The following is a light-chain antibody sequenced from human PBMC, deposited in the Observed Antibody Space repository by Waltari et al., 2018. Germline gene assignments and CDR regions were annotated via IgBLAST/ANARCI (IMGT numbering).Light chain of an antibody. Sequence: EIVLTQSPGTLSLSPGERATLSCRASQSVSSSYLAWYQQKPGQAPRLLIYGASSRATGIPDRFSGSGSGTDFTLTPRRLEPEDFAVYYCQQYGSSPPMYTFGQGTKLEIK. V-gene: IGKV3-20*01. CDR3: QQYGSSPPMYT. J-gene: IGKJ2*01. CDR2: GAS. CDR1: QSVSSSY.